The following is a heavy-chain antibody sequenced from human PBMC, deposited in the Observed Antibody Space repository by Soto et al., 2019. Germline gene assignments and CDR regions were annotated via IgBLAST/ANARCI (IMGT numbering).Heavy chain of an antibody. D-gene: IGHD3-22*01. CDR2: IKQDGSEK. CDR1: GFTFSSYW. Sequence: EVQVVESGGGLVQPGGSLRLSCAASGFTFSSYWMSWVRQAPGKGLEWVANIKQDGSEKYYVDSVKGRFTISRDNAKNSLYLQMNSLRAEDTAVYYCARDSPLYYYDSSGYYARLDYWGQGTLVTVSS. CDR3: ARDSPLYYYDSSGYYARLDY. J-gene: IGHJ4*02. V-gene: IGHV3-7*04.